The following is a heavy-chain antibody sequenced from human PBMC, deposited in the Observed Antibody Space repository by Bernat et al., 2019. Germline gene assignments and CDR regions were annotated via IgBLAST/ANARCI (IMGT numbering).Heavy chain of an antibody. J-gene: IGHJ4*02. CDR1: GFTFSSYG. V-gene: IGHV3-30*18. CDR2: ISYDGNNK. Sequence: VQLVESGGDLVQPGGSLKLSCAASGFTFSSYGLHWVRQAPGKGLEWVAVISYDGNNKYYADSARGRFTISRDNSKNTLYLQMNSLRAEDTAVYYCTKEGGLAAPNEYWGQGTLVTVSS. CDR3: TKEGGLAAPNEY. D-gene: IGHD3-16*01.